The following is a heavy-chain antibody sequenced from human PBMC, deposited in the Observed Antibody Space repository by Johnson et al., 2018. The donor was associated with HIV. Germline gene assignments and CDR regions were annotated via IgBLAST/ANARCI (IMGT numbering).Heavy chain of an antibody. V-gene: IGHV3-11*01. Sequence: QVQLVESGGGLVKPGGSLRLSCAASGFTFSDYYMSWIRQAPGKGLEWVSYISTSGSSIYYADSVKGRFTISRDNAKKSLFLQMNSLKTEDTAVYYCTTVVMIVVVDDAFDIWGQGTMVTVSS. D-gene: IGHD3-22*01. J-gene: IGHJ3*02. CDR2: ISTSGSSI. CDR1: GFTFSDYY. CDR3: TTVVMIVVVDDAFDI.